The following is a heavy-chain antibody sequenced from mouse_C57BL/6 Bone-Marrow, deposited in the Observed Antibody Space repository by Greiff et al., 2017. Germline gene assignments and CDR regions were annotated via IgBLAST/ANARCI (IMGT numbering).Heavy chain of an antibody. CDR2: IYPTDSET. CDR1: GYTFTSYW. V-gene: IGHV1-61*01. CDR3: ERCRRGYGSSYWYFDV. Sequence: QVQLQQPGAELVRPGSSVKLSCKASGYTFTSYWMDWVKQRPGQGLEWIGNIYPTDSETHYNQKFKDKATLTVDQSSSTAYMQLSSLTSEDSAVYCCERCRRGYGSSYWYFDVWGTGTTVTVSS. J-gene: IGHJ1*03. D-gene: IGHD1-1*01.